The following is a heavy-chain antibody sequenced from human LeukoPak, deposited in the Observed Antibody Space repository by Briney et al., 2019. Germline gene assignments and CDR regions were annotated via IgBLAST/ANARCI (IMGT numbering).Heavy chain of an antibody. D-gene: IGHD2-2*01. CDR3: ARDSSSSDCSSTSCYGDFDY. CDR2: IGSSSSYI. V-gene: IGHV3-21*01. CDR1: GFTFSSYS. Sequence: GGSLRLSCAASGFTFSSYSMNWVRQAPGKGLEWVSSIGSSSSYIYYADSVKGRFTISRDNAKNSLYLQMNSLRAEDTAVYYCARDSSSSDCSSTSCYGDFDYWGQGTLVTVSS. J-gene: IGHJ4*02.